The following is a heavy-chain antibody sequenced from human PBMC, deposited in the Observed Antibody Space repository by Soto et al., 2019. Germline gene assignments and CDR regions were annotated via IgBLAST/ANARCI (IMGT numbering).Heavy chain of an antibody. D-gene: IGHD3-3*01. CDR2: IIPIFGTA. Sequence: SVKVSCKASGGTFSSYAISWVRQAPGQGLEWMGGIIPIFGTANYAQKFQGRVTITADESTSTAYMELSSLRSEDTAVYYCARVLPKGYYDFWSGLHWFDPWGQGTLVTV. CDR1: GGTFSSYA. V-gene: IGHV1-69*13. CDR3: ARVLPKGYYDFWSGLHWFDP. J-gene: IGHJ5*02.